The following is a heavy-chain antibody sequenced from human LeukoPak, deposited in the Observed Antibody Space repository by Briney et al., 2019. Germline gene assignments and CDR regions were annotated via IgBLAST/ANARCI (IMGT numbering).Heavy chain of an antibody. V-gene: IGHV4-59*08. CDR2: IYYAAST. CDR3: ARHQCLGSSAM. J-gene: IGHJ6*02. Sequence: SETPSVTCTVSGGSTNSYFWSWIRQPPGKGLEWIGLIYYAASTNYSPSLKSRVTISVDRSKSQVSLKLRSVTAADTAVYYCARHQCLGSSAMWGQGTTVTVSS. D-gene: IGHD6-19*01. CDR1: GGSTNSYF.